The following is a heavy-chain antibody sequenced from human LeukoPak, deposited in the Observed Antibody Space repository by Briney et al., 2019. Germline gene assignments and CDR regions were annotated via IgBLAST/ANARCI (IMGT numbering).Heavy chain of an antibody. V-gene: IGHV1-18*01. CDR3: ARVGSPNDYYDSSGYYYVEWFDP. Sequence: GASVKVSCKASGYTFTSYGISWVQQAPGQGLEWMGWISAYNGNTNYAQKLQGRVTMTTDTSTSTAYMELRSLRSDDTAVYYCARVGSPNDYYDSSGYYYVEWFDPWGQGTLVTVSS. CDR1: GYTFTSYG. CDR2: ISAYNGNT. J-gene: IGHJ5*02. D-gene: IGHD3-22*01.